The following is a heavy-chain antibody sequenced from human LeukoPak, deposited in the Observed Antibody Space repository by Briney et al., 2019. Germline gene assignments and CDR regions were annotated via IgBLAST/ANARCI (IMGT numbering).Heavy chain of an antibody. D-gene: IGHD5-18*01. J-gene: IGHJ4*02. V-gene: IGHV4-39*07. CDR1: GGSISSSSYY. CDR3: ARGRVQLWLYYFDY. CDR2: IYYSGST. Sequence: SETLSLTCTVSGGSISSSSYYWGWIRQPPGKGLEWIGSIYYSGSTYYNPSLKSRVTISVDTSKNQFSLKLSSVTAADTAVYYCARGRVQLWLYYFDYWGQGTLVTVSS.